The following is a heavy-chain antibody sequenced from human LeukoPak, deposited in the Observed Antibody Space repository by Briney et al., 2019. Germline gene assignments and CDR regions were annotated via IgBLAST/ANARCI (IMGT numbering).Heavy chain of an antibody. Sequence: SETLSLTCTVSGGSISGYYWIWIRQPPGKGLEWIGYIYYSGSTTYNPSLKSRLTISVDTSKNQFSLKLSSVTAADTAVYYCARHYPNHYGDAFDYWGQGTLVTVSS. CDR1: GGSISGYY. V-gene: IGHV4-59*08. J-gene: IGHJ4*02. D-gene: IGHD4-17*01. CDR2: IYYSGST. CDR3: ARHYPNHYGDAFDY.